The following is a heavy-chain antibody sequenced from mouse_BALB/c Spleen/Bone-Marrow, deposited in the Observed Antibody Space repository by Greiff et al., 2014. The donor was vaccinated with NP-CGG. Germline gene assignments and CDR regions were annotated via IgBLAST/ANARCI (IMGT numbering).Heavy chain of an antibody. Sequence: EVQLVESGGGLVQPGGSRKLSCAASGFTFSSFGMHWVRQAPEKGLEWVAYISSGSSTXXXXXXXXXXXXXXXNXXKNSLFLQMTSLRSEDTAMYYCSRSRFPDYGSSPFDYWGQGTTLTVSS. CDR3: SRSRFPDYGSSPFDY. V-gene: IGHV5-17*02. J-gene: IGHJ2*01. CDR2: ISSGSSTX. D-gene: IGHD1-1*01. CDR1: GFTFSSFG.